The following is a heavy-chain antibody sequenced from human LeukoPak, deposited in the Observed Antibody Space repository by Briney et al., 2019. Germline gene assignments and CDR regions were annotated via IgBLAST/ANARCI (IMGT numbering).Heavy chain of an antibody. CDR1: GYTFTGYY. CDR2: INPNSGGT. Sequence: ASVKVSCKASGYTFTGYYMHWVRQAPGQGLEWMGWINPNSGGTNYAQKFQGRVTMTRDTSISTAYMELSRLRSDDTAVYYCAGGALWFGESQVDYWGQGTLVTVSS. J-gene: IGHJ4*02. D-gene: IGHD3-10*01. CDR3: AGGALWFGESQVDY. V-gene: IGHV1-2*02.